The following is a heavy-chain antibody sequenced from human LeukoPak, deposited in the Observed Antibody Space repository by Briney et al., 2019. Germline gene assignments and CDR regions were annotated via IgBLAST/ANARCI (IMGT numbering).Heavy chain of an antibody. CDR1: GFTFSSYA. J-gene: IGHJ4*02. Sequence: GRSLRLSCAASGFTFSSYAMHWVRQAPGKGLEWVAVISYDGSNKYYADSVKGRFTISRDNSKNTLYLQMNSLRAEDTAVYYCAKDVSDSSGYYYPKWYFDYWGQGTLVTVSS. V-gene: IGHV3-30*04. CDR3: AKDVSDSSGYYYPKWYFDY. CDR2: ISYDGSNK. D-gene: IGHD3-22*01.